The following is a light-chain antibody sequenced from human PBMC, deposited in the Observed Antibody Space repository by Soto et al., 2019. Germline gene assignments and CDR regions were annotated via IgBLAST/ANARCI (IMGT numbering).Light chain of an antibody. Sequence: QSALTQPASVSGSPGQSITISCTGTSNDVGKYNLVSWYQHHPGKAPKLIIYDVTQWPPGASNRFSGSKSGNTASLTIYRLQADDEADYYCCSYAGGTSFYVFGTGTKLTVL. V-gene: IGLV2-23*02. CDR1: SNDVGKYNL. J-gene: IGLJ1*01. CDR3: CSYAGGTSFYV. CDR2: DVT.